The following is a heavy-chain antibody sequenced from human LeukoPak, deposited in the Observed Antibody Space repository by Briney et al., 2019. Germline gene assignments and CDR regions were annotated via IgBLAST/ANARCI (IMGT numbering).Heavy chain of an antibody. J-gene: IGHJ4*02. Sequence: SQTLSLTCAISGDTVFTNSVAWNWIRQSPSRGLEWLGRTYFRSKWNNDYALSVKSRITINLDTAKNHLSLQLTSVTPEDTAVYYCARGAMSAFDYWGQGTLVTVSS. CDR3: ARGAMSAFDY. V-gene: IGHV6-1*01. CDR1: GDTVFTNSVA. D-gene: IGHD6-25*01. CDR2: TYFRSKWNN.